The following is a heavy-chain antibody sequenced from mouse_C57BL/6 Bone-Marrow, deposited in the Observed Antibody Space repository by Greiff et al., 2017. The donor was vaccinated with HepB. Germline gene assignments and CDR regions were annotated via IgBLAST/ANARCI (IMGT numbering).Heavy chain of an antibody. CDR3: ARDYGNYPIFAY. V-gene: IGHV5-4*01. J-gene: IGHJ3*01. Sequence: VQLKESGGGLVKPGGSLKLSCAASGFTFSSYAMSWVRQTPEKRLEWVATISDGGSYTYYPDNVKGRFTISRDNAKNNLYLQMSHLKSEDTAMYYCARDYGNYPIFAYWGQGTLVTVSA. CDR2: ISDGGSYT. CDR1: GFTFSSYA. D-gene: IGHD2-1*01.